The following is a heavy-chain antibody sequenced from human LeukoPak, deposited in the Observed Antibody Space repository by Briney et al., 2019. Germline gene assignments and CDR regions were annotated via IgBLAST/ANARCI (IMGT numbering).Heavy chain of an antibody. CDR1: GFTFSSYG. CDR2: ISYDGSNK. D-gene: IGHD5-12*01. J-gene: IGHJ4*02. CDR3: AKDGRGYSGYDWHYYFDY. Sequence: GGSLRLSCAASGFTFSSYGMHWVRQAPGKGLEWVVVISYDGSNKYYADSVKGRFTISRDNSKNTLYLQMNSLRAEDTAVYYCAKDGRGYSGYDWHYYFDYWGQGTLVTVSS. V-gene: IGHV3-30*18.